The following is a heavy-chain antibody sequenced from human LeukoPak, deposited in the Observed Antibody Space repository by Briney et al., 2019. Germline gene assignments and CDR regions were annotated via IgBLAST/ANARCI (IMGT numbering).Heavy chain of an antibody. D-gene: IGHD1-26*01. J-gene: IGHJ5*02. V-gene: IGHV1-69*15. Sequence: SVKVSCKTSGGTFTSYAITWVRQAPGQGLEWMGKIIPISGTTNYAQKFQGRVTFTADESTSTAYMELSSLRSEDTALYYCARELRLGGNWFDPWGQGTLVTVSS. CDR2: IIPISGTT. CDR3: ARELRLGGNWFDP. CDR1: GGTFTSYA.